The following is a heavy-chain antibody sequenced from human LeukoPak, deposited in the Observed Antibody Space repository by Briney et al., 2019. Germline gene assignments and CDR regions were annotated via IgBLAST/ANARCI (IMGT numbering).Heavy chain of an antibody. CDR1: GGSISSGDYY. CDR2: IYYSGST. V-gene: IGHV4-30-4*01. Sequence: SQTLSLTCTVSGGSISSGDYYLSWIRQPPGKGLEWIVYIYYSGSTYYNPSLKSRVTISVDTSKNQFSLKLSSVTAADTAVYYCARAVDYYDSSGYPLFDYWGQGTLVTVSS. CDR3: ARAVDYYDSSGYPLFDY. D-gene: IGHD3-22*01. J-gene: IGHJ4*02.